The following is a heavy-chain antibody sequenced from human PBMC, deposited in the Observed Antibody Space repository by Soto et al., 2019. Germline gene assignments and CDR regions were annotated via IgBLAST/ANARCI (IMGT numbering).Heavy chain of an antibody. Sequence: SETLSLTCTVSGGSISSYYWSWIRQPAGKGLEWIGRIYTSGSTNYNPSLKSRVTISVDTSKNQFSLKLSSVTAADTAVYDCARGRDYYGSGKAYYYYGMDVWGQGTTVT. CDR1: GGSISSYY. D-gene: IGHD3-10*01. CDR2: IYTSGST. J-gene: IGHJ6*02. CDR3: ARGRDYYGSGKAYYYYGMDV. V-gene: IGHV4-4*07.